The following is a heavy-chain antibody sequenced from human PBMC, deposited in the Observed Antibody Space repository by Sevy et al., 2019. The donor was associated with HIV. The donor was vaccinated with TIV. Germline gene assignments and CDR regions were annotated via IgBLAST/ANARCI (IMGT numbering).Heavy chain of an antibody. Sequence: GGSLRLSCAASGFSFNNFWMTWVRQAPGKGLEWVANIKQDGSQTYYVDSVKGRFTISRDNARNSLNLQMNSLRVEDTAVYYCATLRGLHAGSSRTYWYFDLWGRGTLVTVSS. CDR3: ATLRGLHAGSSRTYWYFDL. CDR1: GFSFNNFW. D-gene: IGHD1-26*01. CDR2: IKQDGSQT. J-gene: IGHJ2*01. V-gene: IGHV3-7*01.